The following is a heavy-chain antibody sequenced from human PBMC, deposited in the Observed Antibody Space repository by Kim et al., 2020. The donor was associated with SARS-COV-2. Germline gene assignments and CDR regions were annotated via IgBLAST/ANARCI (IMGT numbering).Heavy chain of an antibody. CDR1: GFSVNRVF. D-gene: IGHD3-16*02. J-gene: IGHJ3*02. V-gene: IGHV3-53*01. Sequence: GGSLRLSCAASGFSVNRVFMNWVRQAPGKGLEWVSVIDFEGNTFYTDSVKGRFTISRDESKNTVSLQMNSLRAEDTARYYCARDRSDAFDIWGQGTVVTV. CDR2: IDFEGNT. CDR3: ARDRSDAFDI.